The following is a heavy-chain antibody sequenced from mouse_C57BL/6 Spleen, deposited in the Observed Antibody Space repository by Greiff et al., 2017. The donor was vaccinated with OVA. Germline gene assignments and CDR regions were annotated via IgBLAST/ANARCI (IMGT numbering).Heavy chain of an antibody. J-gene: IGHJ3*01. CDR2: INPNNGGT. CDR1: GYTFTDYY. CDR3: AREDSSGTFAY. D-gene: IGHD3-2*02. V-gene: IGHV1-26*01. Sequence: VQLQQSGPELVKPGASVKISCKASGYTFTDYYMNWVKQSHGKSLEWIGDINPNNGGTSYNQKFKGKATLTVDKSSSTAYMELRSLTSEDSAVYYCAREDSSGTFAYWGQGTLVTVSA.